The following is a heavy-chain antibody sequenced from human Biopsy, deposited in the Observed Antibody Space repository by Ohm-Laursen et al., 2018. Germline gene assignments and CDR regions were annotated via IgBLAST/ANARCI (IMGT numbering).Heavy chain of an antibody. CDR3: VRVSVTAYTLPRWFFDL. V-gene: IGHV4-4*07. CDR2: IYPGGST. CDR1: GGDINNYY. J-gene: IGHJ2*01. D-gene: IGHD2-21*02. Sequence: TLSLTCNASGGDINNYYWSWIRQPAGRGLEWIGRIYPGGSTNYNPSLKSRVTMSVDTSKKQLPLRLRSVTAADTAMYYCVRVSVTAYTLPRWFFDLWGRGTLVTVSS.